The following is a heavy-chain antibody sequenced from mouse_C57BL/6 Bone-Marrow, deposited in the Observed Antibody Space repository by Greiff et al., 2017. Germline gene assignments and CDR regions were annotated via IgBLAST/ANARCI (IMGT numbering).Heavy chain of an antibody. J-gene: IGHJ1*03. CDR2: ISNGGGST. CDR3: ARCDITTVGYWYFDV. Sequence: EVQVVESGGGLVQPGGSLKLSCAASGFTFSDYYMYWVRQTPEKRLEWVAYISNGGGSTYYPDTVKGRFTISRDNAKNTLYLQMSRLKSEDIAMYYCARCDITTVGYWYFDVWGTGTTVTVSA. D-gene: IGHD1-1*01. V-gene: IGHV5-12*01. CDR1: GFTFSDYY.